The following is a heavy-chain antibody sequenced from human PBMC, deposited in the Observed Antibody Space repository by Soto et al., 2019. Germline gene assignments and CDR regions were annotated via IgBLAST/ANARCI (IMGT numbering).Heavy chain of an antibody. Sequence: GGSLRLSCTASGFNFEEYAMHWVRQAPGKGLEWVSSISWNSDSTGYGDSVKGRFTIARDNAKNSLYLQMNSLRGEDTALYYCVRENYYYGMDVWGKGTAVTVSS. J-gene: IGHJ6*04. V-gene: IGHV3-9*01. CDR1: GFNFEEYA. CDR3: VRENYYYGMDV. CDR2: ISWNSDST.